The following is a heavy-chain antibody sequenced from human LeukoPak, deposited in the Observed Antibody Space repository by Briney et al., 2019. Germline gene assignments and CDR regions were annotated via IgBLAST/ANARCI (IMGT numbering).Heavy chain of an antibody. J-gene: IGHJ3*02. CDR3: AKDSPPTSSGWADAFDI. D-gene: IGHD6-19*01. Sequence: GGSLRLSCAASGFTFSSYAMSWVRQAPGKGLEWVSAISGSGSSTYYADSVKGRFTISRDNSKNTLYLQMNSLRAEDTAVYYCAKDSPPTSSGWADAFDIWGQGTMVTVSS. CDR2: ISGSGSST. V-gene: IGHV3-23*01. CDR1: GFTFSSYA.